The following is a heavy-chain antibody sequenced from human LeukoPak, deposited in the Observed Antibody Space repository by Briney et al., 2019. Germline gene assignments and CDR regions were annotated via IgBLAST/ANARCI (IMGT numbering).Heavy chain of an antibody. D-gene: IGHD2-15*01. J-gene: IGHJ4*02. CDR2: ISSSSSYI. CDR1: GFTFSSYS. CDR3: AKEQGYCSGGSCLIESIDY. V-gene: IGHV3-21*01. Sequence: GGSLRLSCAASGFTFSSYSMNWVRQAPGKGLEWVSSISSSSSYIYYADSVKGRFTISRDNSKNTLYLQMNSLRAEDTAVYYCAKEQGYCSGGSCLIESIDYWGRGTLVTVSS.